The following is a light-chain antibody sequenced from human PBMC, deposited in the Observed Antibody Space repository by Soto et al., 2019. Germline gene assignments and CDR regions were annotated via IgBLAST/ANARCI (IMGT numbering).Light chain of an antibody. Sequence: EILMTQYPVTLSVSPGERATLSCAASQSVNNNVAWYQQKPGHTPRLLIYSASIGATGTPARFSGSGSGSDFTLTISRLQSEDFAVYYCQQYNKWPLTFGPGTRLEI. CDR1: QSVNNN. CDR2: SAS. CDR3: QQYNKWPLT. J-gene: IGKJ5*01. V-gene: IGKV3-15*01.